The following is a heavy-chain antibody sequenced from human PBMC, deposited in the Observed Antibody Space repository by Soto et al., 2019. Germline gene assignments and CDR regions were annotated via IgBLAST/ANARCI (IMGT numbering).Heavy chain of an antibody. Sequence: QVQLVQSGAEVKKPGSSVKVSCKASGGTFSSYTISWVRQAPGQGLEWMGRIIPILGIANYAQKFQGRVTITADKSTSTAYMELSSLRSEDTAVYYGANHRVPAAGMDVWGQGTTVTVSS. V-gene: IGHV1-69*02. CDR3: ANHRVPAAGMDV. CDR2: IIPILGIA. J-gene: IGHJ6*02. D-gene: IGHD2-2*01. CDR1: GGTFSSYT.